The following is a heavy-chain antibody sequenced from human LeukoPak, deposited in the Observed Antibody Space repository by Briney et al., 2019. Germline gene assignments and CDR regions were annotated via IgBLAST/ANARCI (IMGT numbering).Heavy chain of an antibody. D-gene: IGHD2-2*01. CDR2: ISGSGGST. CDR1: GFTFSSYA. J-gene: IGHJ5*02. CDR3: AKDSRGGRYCSSTNCYDGFDP. V-gene: IGHV3-23*01. Sequence: GGSLRLSCAASGFTFSSYAMSWVRQAPGKGLEWVSAISGSGGSTYYADSVKGRFTISRDNSKNTLYLQMNSLRAEDTAVYYCAKDSRGGRYCSSTNCYDGFDPWGQGTLVTVSS.